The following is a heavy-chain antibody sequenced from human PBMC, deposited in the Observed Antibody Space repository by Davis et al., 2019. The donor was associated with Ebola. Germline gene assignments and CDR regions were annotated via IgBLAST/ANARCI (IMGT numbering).Heavy chain of an antibody. CDR1: GFTFDDYA. CDR3: ARDAYSNYELSGYFDY. CDR2: ISWNSGSI. D-gene: IGHD4-11*01. Sequence: PGGSLRLSCAASGFTFDDYAMHWVRQAPGKGLEWVSGISWNSGSIGYADSVKGRFTISRDNSKNTLYLQMNSLRAEDTAVYYCARDAYSNYELSGYFDYWGQGTLVTVSS. V-gene: IGHV3-9*01. J-gene: IGHJ4*02.